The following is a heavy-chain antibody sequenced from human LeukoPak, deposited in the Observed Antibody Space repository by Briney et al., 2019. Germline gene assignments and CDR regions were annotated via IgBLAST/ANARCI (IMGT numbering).Heavy chain of an antibody. Sequence: ASVKVSCKASGYTFTGYYMHWVRQAPGQGLEWMGWINPNSGGTNYAQKLQGRVTMTTDTSTSTAYMELRSLRSDDTAVYYCARGGYCSSTSCTEDYWGQGTLVTVSS. J-gene: IGHJ4*02. CDR1: GYTFTGYY. V-gene: IGHV1-2*02. CDR2: INPNSGGT. CDR3: ARGGYCSSTSCTEDY. D-gene: IGHD2-2*03.